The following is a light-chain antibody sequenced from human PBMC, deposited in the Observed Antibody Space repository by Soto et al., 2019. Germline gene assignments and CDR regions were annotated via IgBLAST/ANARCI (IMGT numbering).Light chain of an antibody. V-gene: IGKV1-39*01. J-gene: IGKJ1*01. CDR2: AAS. CDR3: QQSFSNPKT. CDR1: QSIRTY. Sequence: DLQMTQSPSSLSASVGDRVTITCRASQSIRTYLNWYHQKPGEAPKLLIYAASNLQSGVPSRFSGSGSGTDFTLTISSLQPEDFATYYCQQSFSNPKTFGQGTKVEIK.